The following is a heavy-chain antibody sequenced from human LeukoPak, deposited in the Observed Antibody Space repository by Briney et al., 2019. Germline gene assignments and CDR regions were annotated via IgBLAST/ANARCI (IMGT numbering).Heavy chain of an antibody. J-gene: IGHJ1*01. D-gene: IGHD3-10*01. V-gene: IGHV4-34*01. CDR2: INHSGST. CDR3: ARIGGVFHH. Sequence: ASETLSLTCAVYGGSFSGHYWSWIRQPPGKGLEWIGEINHSGSTNYNPSLKSRLTISTDASNNHFSLRLTSVTPADTAVYYCARIGGVFHHWGQGTLVTVSS. CDR1: GGSFSGHY.